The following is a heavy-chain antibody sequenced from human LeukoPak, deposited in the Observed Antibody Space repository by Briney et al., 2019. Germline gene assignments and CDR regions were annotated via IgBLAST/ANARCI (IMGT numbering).Heavy chain of an antibody. V-gene: IGHV3-15*01. CDR3: TAGLGKTDDDS. J-gene: IGHJ4*02. Sequence: GGSLRLSCEGSGFNFNDAWMSWIRQAPGKGLEWVGRVRTTAEGETTDYAAPVRGRFIISRDDSKSMVYLQMNRLETEDTAIYYCTAGLGKTDDDSWGQGTRVTVSS. D-gene: IGHD4-11*01. CDR1: GFNFNDAW. CDR2: VRTTAEGETT.